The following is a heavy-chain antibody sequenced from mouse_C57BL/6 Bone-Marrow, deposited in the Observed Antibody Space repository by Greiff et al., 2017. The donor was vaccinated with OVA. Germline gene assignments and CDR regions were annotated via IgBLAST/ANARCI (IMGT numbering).Heavy chain of an antibody. CDR1: GYTFTSYG. Sequence: QVQLKQSGAELARPGASVKLSCKASGYTFTSYGISWVKQRTGQGLEWIGEIYPRSGNTYYNEKFKGKATLTADKSSSTAYMELRSLTSEDSAGYFCARVRGYDYDSFYAMDYWGQGTSVTVSS. D-gene: IGHD2-4*01. CDR3: ARVRGYDYDSFYAMDY. J-gene: IGHJ4*01. V-gene: IGHV1-81*01. CDR2: IYPRSGNT.